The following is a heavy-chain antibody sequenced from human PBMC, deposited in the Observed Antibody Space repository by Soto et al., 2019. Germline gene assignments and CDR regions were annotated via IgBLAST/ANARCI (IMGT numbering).Heavy chain of an antibody. CDR2: ISGSGGST. V-gene: IGHV3-23*01. D-gene: IGHD2-2*01. CDR3: VKQAGIVVVPAATAFVDY. J-gene: IGHJ4*02. Sequence: EVQLLESGGGLVQPGGSLRLSCAASGFTFSSYAMSWVRQAPGKGLEWVSAISGSGGSTYYADAAKGPFTISRDNSKNTLYLQMNSLRAEDTPVYYCVKQAGIVVVPAATAFVDYWGQGTLVNVSS. CDR1: GFTFSSYA.